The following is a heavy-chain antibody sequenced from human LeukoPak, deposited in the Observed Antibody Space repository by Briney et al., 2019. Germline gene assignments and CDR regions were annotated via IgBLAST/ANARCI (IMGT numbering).Heavy chain of an antibody. CDR3: ARDRVGRGYYDSSGNYYYYYGMDV. Sequence: GASVTVSCKASGGTFSSYAISWVRQAPGQGLEWMGGIIPIFGTANYAQKFQGRVTITADESTSTAYMELSSLRSEDTAVYYCARDRVGRGYYDSSGNYYYYYGMDVWGQGTTVTVSS. J-gene: IGHJ6*02. V-gene: IGHV1-69*13. CDR2: IIPIFGTA. CDR1: GGTFSSYA. D-gene: IGHD3-22*01.